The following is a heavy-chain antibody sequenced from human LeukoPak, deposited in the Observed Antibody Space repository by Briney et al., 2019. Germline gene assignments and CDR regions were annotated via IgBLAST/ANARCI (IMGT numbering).Heavy chain of an antibody. CDR2: IDRSGST. D-gene: IGHD6-19*01. J-gene: IGHJ4*02. Sequence: SETLSLTCTVSGYSISSGYYWGWIRQPSRKGLEWTGSIDRSGSTYYNPSLKSRITISVDTSRNQFSLRLSSVTAADTAVYYCARDSALAQAVMFDYWGRGTLVTVSS. CDR3: ARDSALAQAVMFDY. V-gene: IGHV4-38-2*02. CDR1: GYSISSGYY.